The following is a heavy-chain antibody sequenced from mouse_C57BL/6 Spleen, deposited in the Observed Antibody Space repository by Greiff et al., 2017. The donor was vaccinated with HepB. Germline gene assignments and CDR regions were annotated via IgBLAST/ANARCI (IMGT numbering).Heavy chain of an antibody. V-gene: IGHV7-3*01. D-gene: IGHD1-1*01. Sequence: DVMLVESGGGLVQPGGSLSLSCAASGFTFTDYYMSWVRQPPGKALEWLGFIRNKANGYTTEYSASVKGRFTISRDNSQSILYLQMNALRAEDSATYDCARSPIYYYYFDYWGQGTTLTVSS. CDR3: ARSPIYYYYFDY. J-gene: IGHJ2*01. CDR1: GFTFTDYY. CDR2: IRNKANGYTT.